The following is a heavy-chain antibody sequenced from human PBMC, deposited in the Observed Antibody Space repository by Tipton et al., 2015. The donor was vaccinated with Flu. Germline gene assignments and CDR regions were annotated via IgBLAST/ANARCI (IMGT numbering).Heavy chain of an antibody. D-gene: IGHD5-24*01. CDR1: GFTVNSNY. Sequence: SLRLSCAASGFTVNSNYMSWVRQAPGKGLEWVSVIYSDGRAYYVDPVKGRFTVSRDDSKNMLSLQMDSLRAEDTAVYYCAKCGIWLQLDYFDSWGQGTLVSVSS. CDR2: IYSDGRA. CDR3: AKCGIWLQLDYFDS. V-gene: IGHV3-53*01. J-gene: IGHJ4*02.